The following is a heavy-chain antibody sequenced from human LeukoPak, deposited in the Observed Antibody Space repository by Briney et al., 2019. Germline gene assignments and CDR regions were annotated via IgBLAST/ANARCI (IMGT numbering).Heavy chain of an antibody. CDR2: IKSDGSST. J-gene: IGHJ4*02. CDR3: ARDLDYGGYFNFDF. CDR1: GFTFSSYW. V-gene: IGHV3-74*01. Sequence: GRSLRLSCAASGFTFSSYWMHWVRQAPGKGLVWVSRIKSDGSSTRYADSVKGRFTISRDNAKNTLWLQMNSLRAEDTAVYYCARDLDYGGYFNFDFWGQGTLVTVSS. D-gene: IGHD4-17*01.